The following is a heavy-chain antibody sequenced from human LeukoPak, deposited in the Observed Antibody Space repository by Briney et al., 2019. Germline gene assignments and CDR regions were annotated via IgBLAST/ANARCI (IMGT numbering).Heavy chain of an antibody. Sequence: PGGSLRLSCAASGFTFSSYSMNWVRQAPGKGLEWVSYISSSSSTIYYADSVKGRFTISRDNAKNSLYLQMNSLRAEDTAVYYCARGEGTMIVPRYYYYYMDVWGKGTTVTVSS. D-gene: IGHD3-22*01. J-gene: IGHJ6*03. V-gene: IGHV3-48*01. CDR1: GFTFSSYS. CDR3: ARGEGTMIVPRYYYYYMDV. CDR2: ISSSSSTI.